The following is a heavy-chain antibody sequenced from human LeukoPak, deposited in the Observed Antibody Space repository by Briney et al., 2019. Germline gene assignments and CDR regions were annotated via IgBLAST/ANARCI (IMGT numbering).Heavy chain of an antibody. Sequence: SETLSLTCTVSGGSISSYYWSWIRQPAGKGLEWIGRIYTSGGTDYNPSLKSRVIMSVDTSKNHLSLKLTSVTAADTAVYYCARDSGTTGEVKFDPWGQGTLVTVSS. J-gene: IGHJ5*02. CDR1: GGSISSYY. CDR2: IYTSGGT. V-gene: IGHV4-4*07. D-gene: IGHD3-10*01. CDR3: ARDSGTTGEVKFDP.